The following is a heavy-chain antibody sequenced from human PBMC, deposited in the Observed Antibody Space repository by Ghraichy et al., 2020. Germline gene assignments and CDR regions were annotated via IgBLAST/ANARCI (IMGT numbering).Heavy chain of an antibody. V-gene: IGHV3-74*01. D-gene: IGHD3-3*01. CDR3: TRGGLAEFWRGLNWFDP. J-gene: IGHJ5*02. Sequence: GGSLRLSCAASGFTFSSHWMHWVRQAPGKGLVWVSRIHSEGIHTTYADSGKGRFTISRDNANNTLYLQMNSLRAEDTAVYYCTRGGLAEFWRGLNWFDPWGQGTLVTVSS. CDR1: GFTFSSHW. CDR2: IHSEGIHT.